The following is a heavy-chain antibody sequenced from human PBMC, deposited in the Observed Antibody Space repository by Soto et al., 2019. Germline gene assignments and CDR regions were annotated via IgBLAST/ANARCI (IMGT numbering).Heavy chain of an antibody. Sequence: GGSLRLSCAASGFTFSSYNMNWVRQAPGKGLEWVSSIGSSSSFIYYADSVKGRFTISRDNAKNSLFLQMNSLRAEDTAVYYCARDPWFGPWGQGTLVTVS. CDR2: IGSSSSFI. J-gene: IGHJ5*02. CDR1: GFTFSSYN. CDR3: ARDPWFGP. V-gene: IGHV3-21*01.